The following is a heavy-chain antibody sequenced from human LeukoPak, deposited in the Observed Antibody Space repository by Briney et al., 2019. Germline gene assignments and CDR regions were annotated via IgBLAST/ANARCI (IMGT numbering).Heavy chain of an antibody. D-gene: IGHD3-10*01. CDR3: ARGRFGEWDNWFDP. CDR2: INPNSGAT. V-gene: IGHV1-2*02. J-gene: IGHJ5*02. CDR1: GYTFTGYY. Sequence: ASVKVPCKASGYTFTGYYIHWVRQAPGQGLEWMAWINPNSGATNYAQKFQGRVSMTRDTSISTAYMALSRLTSDDTAVYFCARGRFGEWDNWFDPWGQGTLVTVSS.